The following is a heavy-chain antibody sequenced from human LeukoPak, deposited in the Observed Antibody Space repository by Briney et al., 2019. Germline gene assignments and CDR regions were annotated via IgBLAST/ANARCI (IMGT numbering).Heavy chain of an antibody. CDR3: GKDLVTQIIDY. CDR1: CFTFSSYE. J-gene: IGHJ4*02. V-gene: IGHV3-48*03. D-gene: IGHD2-21*02. Sequence: GGSLRLSCAACCFTFSSYEMNLVRQAPGKGLEWVSYISSSGSTIYYADSVKGRFTIYRVNAKNSQYLQMNRLRADETAVYYCGKDLVTQIIDYWGQGTLVTVSS. CDR2: ISSSGSTI.